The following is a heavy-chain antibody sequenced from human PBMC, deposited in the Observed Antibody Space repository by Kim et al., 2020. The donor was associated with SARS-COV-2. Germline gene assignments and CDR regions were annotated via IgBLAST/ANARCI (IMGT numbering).Heavy chain of an antibody. Sequence: SETLSLTCAVYGGSFSGYYWSWIRQPPGKGLEWIGEINHSGSTNYNPSHKSRVTISVDTSKNQFSLKLSSVTAADTAVYYCARRGYQLLFKVGMWFDPWGPGTLVTVSS. V-gene: IGHV4-34*01. D-gene: IGHD2-2*01. CDR1: GGSFSGYY. J-gene: IGHJ5*02. CDR2: INHSGST. CDR3: ARRGYQLLFKVGMWFDP.